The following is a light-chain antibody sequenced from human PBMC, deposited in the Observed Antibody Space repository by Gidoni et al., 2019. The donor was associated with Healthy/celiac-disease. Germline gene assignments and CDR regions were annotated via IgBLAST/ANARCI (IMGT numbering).Light chain of an antibody. CDR2: GAS. J-gene: IGKJ4*01. CDR3: QQYNNWPLT. CDR1: QSVTIN. Sequence: ELVLAQSPATLAVSPGEIATLSCRASQSVTINLAWSQQKPGQAPRLLIYGASTRATGLPARFSGSGSGTEFTLTISTLQSEDFAVYYCQQYNNWPLTFGGGTKVEIK. V-gene: IGKV3-15*01.